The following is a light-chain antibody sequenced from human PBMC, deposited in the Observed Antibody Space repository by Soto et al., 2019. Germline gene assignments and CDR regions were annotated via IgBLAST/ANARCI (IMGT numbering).Light chain of an antibody. Sequence: QSALTQPASVSGSPGQSITISCTGTSSDVGGYNYVSWYQQHPGKAPKLMIYEVSNRPSGVSNRFSGSKSGNTASLTISGXXXXXXXXXXXXSYTSSSTLVFGTGTKVTVL. CDR2: EVS. CDR3: XSYTSSSTLV. J-gene: IGLJ1*01. CDR1: SSDVGGYNY. V-gene: IGLV2-14*01.